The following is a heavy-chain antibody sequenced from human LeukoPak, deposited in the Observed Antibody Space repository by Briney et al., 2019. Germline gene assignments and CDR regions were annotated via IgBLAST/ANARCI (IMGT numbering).Heavy chain of an antibody. D-gene: IGHD5-18*01. CDR1: GXTFTDSY. CDR3: ARVRGYSFGRPTGYFDY. CDR2: ISSSSSYT. Sequence: KPGGSLRLSCAASGXTFTDSYMSWIRQAPGKGLEWVSYISSSSSYTNYADSVKGRFIISRDNANNSLFLQMNSLRAEDTAVYFCARVRGYSFGRPTGYFDYWGQGILVTVSS. V-gene: IGHV3-11*05. J-gene: IGHJ4*02.